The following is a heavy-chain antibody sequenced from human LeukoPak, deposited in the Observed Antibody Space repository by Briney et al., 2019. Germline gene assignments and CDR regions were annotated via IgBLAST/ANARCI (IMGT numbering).Heavy chain of an antibody. J-gene: IGHJ5*02. CDR1: GGSIRGLW. CDR3: AIQAHDGTDNWLDP. V-gene: IGHV4-4*09. Sequence: SETLSLTCTASGGSIRGLWCSWIRQPPGKGLEWIGNIYTSGITTYNPSLKSRVTISIDTSKNQFSLTLNSVTATDTAVYYCAIQAHDGTDNWLDPWGPGALVTVSS. D-gene: IGHD1-7*01. CDR2: IYTSGIT.